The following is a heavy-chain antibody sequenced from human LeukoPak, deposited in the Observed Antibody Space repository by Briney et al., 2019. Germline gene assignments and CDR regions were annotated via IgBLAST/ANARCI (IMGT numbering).Heavy chain of an antibody. Sequence: ASVKVSCKASGYTFTDYYIHWVRQAPGQGLEWMGWIVPHSGGTNYAQKYQGRITMTRDTSISTDYMELSSLRSDDTAVYYCMRNAYCDSTNCYAWFDPWGQGNLGTRSS. CDR2: IVPHSGGT. J-gene: IGHJ5*02. CDR1: GYTFTDYY. CDR3: MRNAYCDSTNCYAWFDP. D-gene: IGHD2-2*01. V-gene: IGHV1-2*02.